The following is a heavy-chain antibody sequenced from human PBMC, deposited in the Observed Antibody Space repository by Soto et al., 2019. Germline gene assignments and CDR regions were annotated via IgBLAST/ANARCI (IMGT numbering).Heavy chain of an antibody. D-gene: IGHD3-10*01. CDR3: AREGYYLNWFDP. CDR2: ISSSSSTI. Sequence: EVQLVESGGGLVQPGGSLRLSCPASGFTFSSYSMNWLRQAPGKGLERVSCISSSSSTIYYADSVKGRFTITRDDAKNSLYLQMNSLRAEDTAVYYCAREGYYLNWFDPWGQGTLVTVSS. V-gene: IGHV3-48*01. J-gene: IGHJ5*02. CDR1: GFTFSSYS.